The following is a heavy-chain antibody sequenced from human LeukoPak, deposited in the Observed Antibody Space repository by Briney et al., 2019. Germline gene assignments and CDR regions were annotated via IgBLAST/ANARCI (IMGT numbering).Heavy chain of an antibody. D-gene: IGHD6-19*01. CDR1: GGSFSGYY. Sequence: SETLSLTCAVYGGSFSGYYWSWIRQPPGKGLEWIGEINHSGSTNYNPSLKSRVTISVDTSKNQFSLKLSSVTAADTAVYYCARVNQAVADHFDYWGQGTLVTVSS. CDR2: INHSGST. CDR3: ARVNQAVADHFDY. V-gene: IGHV4-34*01. J-gene: IGHJ4*02.